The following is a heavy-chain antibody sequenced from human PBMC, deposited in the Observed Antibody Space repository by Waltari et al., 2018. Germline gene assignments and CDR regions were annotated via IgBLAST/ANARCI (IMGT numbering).Heavy chain of an antibody. CDR2: VYPDDSDV. V-gene: IGHV5-51*01. Sequence: EVQLLQSGAEVKKPGESLKISCKGSCYSFADYWIGWVRQMPGKGLEWMGIVYPDDSDVRYSPSFQGQVTISADKSISTAFLQWSSLQASDTGMYYCVRRRHGDNWGQGTLVTVSS. J-gene: IGHJ4*02. CDR1: CYSFADYW. CDR3: VRRRHGDN.